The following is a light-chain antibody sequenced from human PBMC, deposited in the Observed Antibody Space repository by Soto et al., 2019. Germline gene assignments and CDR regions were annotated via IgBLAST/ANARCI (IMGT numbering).Light chain of an antibody. CDR1: QSIRSH. V-gene: IGKV1-39*01. CDR2: AAS. J-gene: IGKJ3*01. CDR3: QQSFSSPFT. Sequence: DIQMAQSPSSLSASVGDRVSITCRASQSIRSHLNWYQQKAGKAPKVLIYAASSLQGGVPSRFSGSGSGTDFSLTIKSLQPEDFATYYCQQSFSSPFTFGPGTKVDIK.